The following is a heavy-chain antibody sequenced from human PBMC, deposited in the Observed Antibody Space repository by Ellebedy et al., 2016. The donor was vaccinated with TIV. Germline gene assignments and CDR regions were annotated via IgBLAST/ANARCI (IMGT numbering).Heavy chain of an antibody. CDR1: GASIRSYY. J-gene: IGHJ4*02. D-gene: IGHD3-10*01. Sequence: MPSETLSLTCTVPGASIRSYYWSWIRQLQGKGLEWIGYIYYSGSTHYNPSLKMRVTISIDTSKNQFSLKLSSVTAADTAVYYCARRKGYYGSGSYYANWGQGTLVTVSS. CDR2: IYYSGST. V-gene: IGHV4-59*01. CDR3: ARRKGYYGSGSYYAN.